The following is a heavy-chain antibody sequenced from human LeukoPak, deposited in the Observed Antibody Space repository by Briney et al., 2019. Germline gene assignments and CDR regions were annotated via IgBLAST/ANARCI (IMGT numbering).Heavy chain of an antibody. D-gene: IGHD3-22*01. J-gene: IGHJ3*02. Sequence: PSETLSLTCAVYGGSFSGYYWSWIRQPPGKGLEWIGEINHSGSTNYNPSLKSRVTISVDTSKNQFSLKLSSVTAADTAVYYCAREAYYYDSSGPHDAFDIWGQGTMVTVSS. V-gene: IGHV4-34*01. CDR1: GGSFSGYY. CDR2: INHSGST. CDR3: AREAYYYDSSGPHDAFDI.